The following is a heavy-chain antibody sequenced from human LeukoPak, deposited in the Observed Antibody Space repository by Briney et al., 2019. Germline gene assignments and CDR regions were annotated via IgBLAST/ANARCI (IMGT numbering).Heavy chain of an antibody. CDR3: SKGRPEEYYASGSYFDY. CDR1: GFTFRSFV. V-gene: IGHV3-30*04. D-gene: IGHD3-10*01. CDR2: ISYEDGTNK. Sequence: PGRSLRLSCATSGFTFRSFVMHWVRQAPGKGLEWVAAISYEDGTNKYYADSVKGRFTISRDNSKYTVYLEMNSLRVEDTAMYYCSKGRPEEYYASGSYFDYWGQGTLVTVSS. J-gene: IGHJ4*02.